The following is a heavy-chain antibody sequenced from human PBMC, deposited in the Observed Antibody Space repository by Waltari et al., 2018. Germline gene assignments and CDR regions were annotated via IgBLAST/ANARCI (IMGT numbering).Heavy chain of an antibody. Sequence: QVQLVQSGAEVKKPGASVKVSCKASGSTFTGYYMHWVRQAPGQGLEWMGWINPNSGGTNYAQKFQGRVTMTRDTSISTAYMELSRLRSDDTAVYYCASPAGGGYDWEPFDYWGQGTLVTVSS. CDR1: GSTFTGYY. V-gene: IGHV1-2*02. CDR3: ASPAGGGYDWEPFDY. J-gene: IGHJ4*02. D-gene: IGHD5-12*01. CDR2: INPNSGGT.